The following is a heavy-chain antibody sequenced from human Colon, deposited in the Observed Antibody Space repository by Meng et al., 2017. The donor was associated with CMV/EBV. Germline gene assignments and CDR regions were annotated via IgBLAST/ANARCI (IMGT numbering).Heavy chain of an antibody. CDR2: INPNSGGT. J-gene: IGHJ4*02. Sequence: YTFTDFYLHWVRQAPGQGLEWMGRINPNSGGTNYAQKFQGRVTMTRDTSISTAYMELSSLRSDDTAMYYCARPLGYCSTNSCYNFDYWGQGTLVTVSS. V-gene: IGHV1-2*06. D-gene: IGHD2-2*02. CDR1: YTFTDFY. CDR3: ARPLGYCSTNSCYNFDY.